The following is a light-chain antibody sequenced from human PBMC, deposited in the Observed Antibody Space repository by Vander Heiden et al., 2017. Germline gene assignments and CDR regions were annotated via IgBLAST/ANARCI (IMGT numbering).Light chain of an antibody. J-gene: IGLJ2*01. CDR3: SSFAGSSVV. V-gene: IGLV2-8*01. CDR2: DVT. Sequence: QSALTQPPSASGSPGPSVTISCTGTSSDVGGYDYVSWYQQHPGEAPKLMIYDVTKRPSGVPDRFSGSKSGNTASRTVSGLQAEDEADYYCSSFAGSSVVFGGGTSLTVL. CDR1: SSDVGGYDY.